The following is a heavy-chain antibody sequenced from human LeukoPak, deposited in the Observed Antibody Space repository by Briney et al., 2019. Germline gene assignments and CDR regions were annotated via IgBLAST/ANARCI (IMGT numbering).Heavy chain of an antibody. J-gene: IGHJ3*02. D-gene: IGHD3-22*01. Sequence: SETLSLTCAVSGGSISSSNWWSWVRQPPGKGLEWIGEIYHSGSTYYNPSLKSRVTISVDTSKNQFSLKLSSVTAADTAVYYCARSHYYDSSGYPGGAFDIWGQGTMVTVSS. CDR3: ARSHYYDSSGYPGGAFDI. CDR1: GGSISSSNW. CDR2: IYHSGST. V-gene: IGHV4-4*02.